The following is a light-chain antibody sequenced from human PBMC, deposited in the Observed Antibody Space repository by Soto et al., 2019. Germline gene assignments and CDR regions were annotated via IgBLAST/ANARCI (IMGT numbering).Light chain of an antibody. CDR2: AAS. V-gene: IGKV1-17*03. Sequence: DIQMTQSPSAMSASVGDRVTITCRASQGISNYLAWFQQKPGKVPKRLIYAASSLHSVLPSRFRGTGSGTEFTLTISTLHPEDFPTYSCLQHNSYPFTVGPGTKVDSK. J-gene: IGKJ3*01. CDR3: LQHNSYPFT. CDR1: QGISNY.